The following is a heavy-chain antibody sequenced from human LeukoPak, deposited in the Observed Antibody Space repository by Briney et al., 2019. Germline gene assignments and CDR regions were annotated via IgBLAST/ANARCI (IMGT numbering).Heavy chain of an antibody. CDR1: GGSISSHY. D-gene: IGHD2-15*01. CDR2: IYYSGST. V-gene: IGHV4-59*11. J-gene: IGHJ4*02. CDR3: ARGYCSGGSCYLGFDY. Sequence: PSETLSLTCTVSGGSISSHYWSWIRQPPGKGLEWIGYIYYSGSTNHNPSLKSRVTISVDTSKNQFSLKLSSVTAADTAVYYCARGYCSGGSCYLGFDYWGQGTLVTVSS.